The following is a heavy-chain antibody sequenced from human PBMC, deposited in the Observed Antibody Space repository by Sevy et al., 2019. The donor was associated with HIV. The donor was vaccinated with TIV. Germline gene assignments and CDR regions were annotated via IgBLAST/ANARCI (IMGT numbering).Heavy chain of an antibody. J-gene: IGHJ6*02. Sequence: GGSLRLSCAASGFTFKSYWMTWVRQAPGKGLEWVANINQDGSEKYYSDSLKGRFSISRDNSKNSVHLQITTLRAEDTAVYYCAREGSAYDTYYYHYAMDVWGQGTTVTVSS. D-gene: IGHD5-12*01. V-gene: IGHV3-7*01. CDR2: INQDGSEK. CDR3: AREGSAYDTYYYHYAMDV. CDR1: GFTFKSYW.